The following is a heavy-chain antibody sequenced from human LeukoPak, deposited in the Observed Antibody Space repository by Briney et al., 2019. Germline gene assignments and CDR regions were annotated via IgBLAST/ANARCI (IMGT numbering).Heavy chain of an antibody. CDR3: ARDDSGYDVSQNDY. CDR1: GFTVSSNY. V-gene: IGHV3-66*02. Sequence: PGGSLRLSCAASGFTVSSNYMSWVRQAPGKGLEWVSVIYSGGSIYYADSVKGRFTISRDNSKNTLYLKMNSLRAEDTAVYYCARDDSGYDVSQNDYWGQGTLVTVSS. CDR2: IYSGGSI. J-gene: IGHJ4*02. D-gene: IGHD5-12*01.